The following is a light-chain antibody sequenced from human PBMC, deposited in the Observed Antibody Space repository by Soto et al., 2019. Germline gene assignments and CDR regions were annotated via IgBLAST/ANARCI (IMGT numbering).Light chain of an antibody. V-gene: IGKV1-5*03. CDR1: QSLNIW. CDR3: QQYNDYWT. J-gene: IGKJ1*01. CDR2: QAS. Sequence: DTQMTQSPSTLSASVGDRVTITCRASQSLNIWLAWYQQKPGRAPKLLIYQASTLASGVPSRFSGSGSGSEFTLTISSLQPDDFATNYCQQYNDYWTFGQGTKVDIK.